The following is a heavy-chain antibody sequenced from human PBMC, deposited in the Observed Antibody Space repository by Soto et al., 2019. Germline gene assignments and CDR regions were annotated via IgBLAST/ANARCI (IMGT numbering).Heavy chain of an antibody. Sequence: LRLSCAASGFTFSSYDMHWVRQATGKGLEWVSAIGTAGDPYYPGSVKGRFTISRENAKNSLYLQMNSLRAGDTAVYYCARASPTMVRGVIITSGSYYYGMDVWGQGTTVTVSS. CDR3: ARASPTMVRGVIITSGSYYYGMDV. V-gene: IGHV3-13*05. CDR2: IGTAGDP. D-gene: IGHD3-10*01. CDR1: GFTFSSYD. J-gene: IGHJ6*02.